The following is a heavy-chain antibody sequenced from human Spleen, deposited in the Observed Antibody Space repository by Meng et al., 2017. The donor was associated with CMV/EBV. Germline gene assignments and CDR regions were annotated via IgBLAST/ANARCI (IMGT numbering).Heavy chain of an antibody. J-gene: IGHJ6*02. D-gene: IGHD6-13*01. Sequence: GESLKISCAASGFTFSRYWMSWVRQAPGKGLEWVANIKEDGSNKYYADSVKGRFTISRDNFKNTLYLQMNSLRAEDTAVYYCAKARSNWALYGMDVWGQGTTVTVSS. CDR3: AKARSNWALYGMDV. V-gene: IGHV3-7*01. CDR1: GFTFSRYW. CDR2: IKEDGSNK.